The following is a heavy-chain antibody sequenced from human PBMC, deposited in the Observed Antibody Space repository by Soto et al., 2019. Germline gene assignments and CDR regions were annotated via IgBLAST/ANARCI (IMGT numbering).Heavy chain of an antibody. D-gene: IGHD2-8*01. V-gene: IGHV4-61*01. J-gene: IGHJ6*02. CDR3: ARNGHGMDV. CDR2: IFFTGSA. CDR1: GGSVSTGSYD. Sequence: SETLSLTCTVSGGSVSTGSYDWSWIRQPPGKGLEWIGKIFFTGSAHYNPSLRNRVTMSVDTSKDQFSLTLTSVTAADTAVYYCARNGHGMDVWGQGTTVTVSS.